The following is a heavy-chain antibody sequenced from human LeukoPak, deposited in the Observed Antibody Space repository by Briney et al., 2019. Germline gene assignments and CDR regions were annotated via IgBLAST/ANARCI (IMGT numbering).Heavy chain of an antibody. CDR1: GFTFSSYS. J-gene: IGHJ4*02. CDR3: ARDWGTNSGYYNY. CDR2: ISSSSSYI. D-gene: IGHD3-22*01. V-gene: IGHV3-21*01. Sequence: AGGSLRLSCAASGFTFSSYSMNWVRQAPGKGLEWVSSISSSSSYIYYADSVKGRFTISRDNAKNSLYLQMNSLRAEDTAVYYCARDWGTNSGYYNYWGQGTLVTVSS.